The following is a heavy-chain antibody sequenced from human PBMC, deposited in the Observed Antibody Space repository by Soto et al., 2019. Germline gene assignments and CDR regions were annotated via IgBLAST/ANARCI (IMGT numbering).Heavy chain of an antibody. CDR2: IYHTGST. J-gene: IGHJ4*02. CDR1: GDSLNSGAYY. CDR3: ARSWGRDAFSH. D-gene: IGHD2-2*01. V-gene: IGHV4-61*03. Sequence: QVQLQESGPGLVKPSETLSLTCNVSGDSLNSGAYYWTWIRQSPGRGLEWIGHIYHTGSTNYHPSPRIRITISLDTSKTHFSLTRLFVNAVESGVYSCARSWGRDAFSHWGQGTLVTVSS.